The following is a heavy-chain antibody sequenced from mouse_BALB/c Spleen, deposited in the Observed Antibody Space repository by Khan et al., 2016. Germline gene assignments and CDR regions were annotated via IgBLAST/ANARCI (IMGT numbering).Heavy chain of an antibody. CDR2: INPSTGYT. Sequence: QVQLQQSGAEMAKPGASVKMSCKASGYTFTDYWMHWVKQRPGQGLEWIGYINPSTGYTEYNQKFKDKATLTADKSSSTAYMQLSSLTSEDSAVYYGARWSYYYGSSYGWFAYWGQGTLVTVSA. CDR1: GYTFTDYW. CDR3: ARWSYYYGSSYGWFAY. V-gene: IGHV1-7*01. D-gene: IGHD1-1*01. J-gene: IGHJ3*01.